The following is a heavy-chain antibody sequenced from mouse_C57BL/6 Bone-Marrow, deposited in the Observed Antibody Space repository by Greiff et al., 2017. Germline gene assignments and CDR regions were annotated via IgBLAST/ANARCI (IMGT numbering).Heavy chain of an antibody. Sequence: EVKLMESGAELVRPGSSVKMSCKTSGYTFTSYGINWVKQRPGQGLEWIGYIYIGNGYTEYNEKFKGKATLTSDTSSSTAYMQLSSLTSEDSAIFFCARQAVVATRGYVDYWGQGTTLTVSS. CDR2: IYIGNGYT. CDR1: GYTFTSYG. V-gene: IGHV1-58*01. J-gene: IGHJ2*01. D-gene: IGHD1-1*01. CDR3: ARQAVVATRGYVDY.